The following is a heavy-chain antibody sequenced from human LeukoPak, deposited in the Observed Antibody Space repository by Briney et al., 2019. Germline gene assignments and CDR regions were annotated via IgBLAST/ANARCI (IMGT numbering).Heavy chain of an antibody. V-gene: IGHV4-38-2*02. J-gene: IGHJ5*02. CDR1: GYSISSGYY. Sequence: ASETLSLTCTVSGYSISSGYYWGWIRQPPGKGLEWIGSIYHSGSTYYNPSLKSRVTISVDTSKNQFSLKLSSVTAADTAVYYCAGTEDEWFDPWGQGTLVTVSS. CDR3: AGTEDEWFDP. CDR2: IYHSGST. D-gene: IGHD2-15*01.